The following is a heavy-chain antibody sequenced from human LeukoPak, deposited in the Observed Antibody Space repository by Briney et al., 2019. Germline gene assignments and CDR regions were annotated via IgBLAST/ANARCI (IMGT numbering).Heavy chain of an antibody. CDR2: IGTAGDT. D-gene: IGHD6-19*01. Sequence: PGGSLRLSCAASGFTFSSYDMHWVRQATGKGLEWVSAIGTAGDTYYPGSVKGRFTISRENAMNSLYLQMNSLRAGDTAVYYCARRSSGWNGEYYFDYWGQGTLVTVSS. CDR3: ARRSSGWNGEYYFDY. J-gene: IGHJ4*02. V-gene: IGHV3-13*01. CDR1: GFTFSSYD.